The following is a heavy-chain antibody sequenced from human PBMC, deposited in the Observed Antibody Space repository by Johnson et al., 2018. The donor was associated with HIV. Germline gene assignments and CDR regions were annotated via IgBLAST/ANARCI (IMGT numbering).Heavy chain of an antibody. J-gene: IGHJ3*02. CDR3: VRDDGSDYEAFDI. CDR1: GFSFSDYY. CDR2: IKQDGSEK. D-gene: IGHD2-21*01. Sequence: VQLVESGGGVVQPGRSLRLSCAASGFSFSDYYLSWVRQAPGKGLEWVADIKQDGSEKYYLDPVKGRFTISRDNARKSLYLQMNNLRAEETAVYYCVRDDGSDYEAFDIWGQGTMVTVSS. V-gene: IGHV3-7*05.